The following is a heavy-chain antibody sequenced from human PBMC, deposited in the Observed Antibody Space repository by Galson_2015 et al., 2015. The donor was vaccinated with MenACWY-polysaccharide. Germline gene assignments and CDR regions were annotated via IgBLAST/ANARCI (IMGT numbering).Heavy chain of an antibody. D-gene: IGHD5-18*01. V-gene: IGHV3-74*01. CDR2: INSDGSSK. J-gene: IGHJ5*02. Sequence: SLRLSCAASGFTFSSYWMHWVRQAPGKGLVWVSRINSDGSSKSYADSVRGRFTISRDNAKNTLYLQMNSLRVEDTAVYYCASSIQLASWGQGTLVTVSS. CDR3: ASSIQLAS. CDR1: GFTFSSYW.